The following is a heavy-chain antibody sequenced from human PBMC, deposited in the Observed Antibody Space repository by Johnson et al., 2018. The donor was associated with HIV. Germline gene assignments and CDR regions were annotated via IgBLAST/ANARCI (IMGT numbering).Heavy chain of an antibody. D-gene: IGHD3-10*02. CDR3: ASALCTGGACES. CDR1: RFTFSSYA. CDR2: ISYDGSNK. J-gene: IGHJ3*02. Sequence: QVQLVESGGGLVQPGGSLRLSCAASRFTFSSYAMHWVRQAPGKGLEWVAVISYDGSNKYYADSVKGRFTISRDNSKNTLYLQMNSLRAEDTAVYYGASALCTGGACESWGQGTMVTVSS. V-gene: IGHV3-30*04.